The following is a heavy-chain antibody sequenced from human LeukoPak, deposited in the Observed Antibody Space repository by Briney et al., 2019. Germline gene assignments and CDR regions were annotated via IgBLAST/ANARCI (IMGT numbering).Heavy chain of an antibody. V-gene: IGHV1-69*04. J-gene: IGHJ4*02. Sequence: GASVKVSCKASGYTFTGYYMHWVRQAPGQGLEWMGRIIPILGIANYAQKFQGRVTITADKSTSTAYMELSSLRSEDTAVYYCARVTTGYDDYWGQGTLVTVSS. CDR3: ARVTTGYDDY. CDR2: IIPILGIA. D-gene: IGHD3-9*01. CDR1: GYTFTGYY.